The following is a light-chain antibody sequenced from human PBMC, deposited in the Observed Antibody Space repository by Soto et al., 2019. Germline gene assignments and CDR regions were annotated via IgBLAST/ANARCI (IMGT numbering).Light chain of an antibody. J-gene: IGKJ5*01. CDR3: QHLDSYST. Sequence: DIQLTQSPSFLSASVGDRVTITCRASQGISSYLAWYQQKPGKAPKLLIYAASTLHNGAPSRFSGSGSWTEFKLTIRSLQTDDVVPYYCQHLDSYSTFGQGTRLEIK. CDR2: AAS. V-gene: IGKV1-9*01. CDR1: QGISSY.